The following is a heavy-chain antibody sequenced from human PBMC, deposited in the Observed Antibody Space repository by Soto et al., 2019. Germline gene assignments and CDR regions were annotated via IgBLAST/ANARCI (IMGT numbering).Heavy chain of an antibody. CDR2: IIPIFGTA. V-gene: IGHV1-69*13. CDR3: ARGYSGSYYVNFDY. Sequence: SVNRDCKSAVETISVDPSGWLRQKPGQGLEWMGGIIPIFGTANYAQKFQGRVTITADESTSTAYMELSSLRSEDTAVYYCARGYSGSYYVNFDYWGQGTLGSGSS. CDR1: VETISVDP. D-gene: IGHD1-26*01. J-gene: IGHJ4*02.